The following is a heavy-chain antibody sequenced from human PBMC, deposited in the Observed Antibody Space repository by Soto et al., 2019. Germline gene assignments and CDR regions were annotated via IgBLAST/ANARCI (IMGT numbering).Heavy chain of an antibody. CDR2: INHSGST. J-gene: IGHJ5*02. CDR3: ARLPQYSSSTTNRFAP. V-gene: IGHV4-34*01. D-gene: IGHD6-6*01. Sequence: SETLSLTCAVYGGSFSGYYWSWIRQPPGKGLEWIGEINHSGSTNYNPSLKSRVTISVDTSKNQFSLKLSSVTAADTAVYYCARLPQYSSSTTNRFAPWGQGTLVTVSS. CDR1: GGSFSGYY.